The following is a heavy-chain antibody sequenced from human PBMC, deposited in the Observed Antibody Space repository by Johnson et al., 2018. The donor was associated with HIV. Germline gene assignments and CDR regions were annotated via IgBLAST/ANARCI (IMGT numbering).Heavy chain of an antibody. D-gene: IGHD6-13*01. Sequence: VQLVESGGGLVQPGGSLRLSCAASGFTFTDHYMDWVRQAPGKGLEWVGRTRNKAHSYTTEYAASVKGRFTISRDDSKNSLYLKRNRLKSEDTAVYYCATGASSTWSLGALDIWGQGTMVTVSS. J-gene: IGHJ3*02. V-gene: IGHV3-72*01. CDR1: GFTFTDHY. CDR2: TRNKAHSYTT. CDR3: ATGASSTWSLGALDI.